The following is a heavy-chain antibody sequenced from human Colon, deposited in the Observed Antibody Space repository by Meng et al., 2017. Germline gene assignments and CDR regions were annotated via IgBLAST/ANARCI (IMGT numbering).Heavy chain of an antibody. J-gene: IGHJ5*02. V-gene: IGHV4-61*03. D-gene: IGHD4-17*01. Sequence: VQLQESGPGLVTPSATLSHICTLAGASVSSDSHYWSWIRQSPGKGLEWIGYIYYTGNTNYNPSLASRVSMSLDTSKNHFSLHLTSVTAADTAIYYCARVNGDFDEAWFDPWGQGTLVTVSS. CDR3: ARVNGDFDEAWFDP. CDR1: GASVSSDSHY. CDR2: IYYTGNT.